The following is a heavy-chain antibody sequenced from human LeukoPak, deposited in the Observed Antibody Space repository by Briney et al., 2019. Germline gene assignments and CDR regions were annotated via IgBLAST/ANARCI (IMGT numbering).Heavy chain of an antibody. D-gene: IGHD3-10*01. J-gene: IGHJ3*02. CDR3: ARSITMVRGVYDAFDI. CDR2: IYPGDSDT. V-gene: IGHV5-51*01. Sequence: KIGESLKISCKGSGYSFTSYWIGWVRQMPGKGLEWMGIIYPGDSDTRYSPSFQGQVTISADKSISTAYLQWSSLKASDTAMYYCARSITMVRGVYDAFDIWGQGTMVTVSS. CDR1: GYSFTSYW.